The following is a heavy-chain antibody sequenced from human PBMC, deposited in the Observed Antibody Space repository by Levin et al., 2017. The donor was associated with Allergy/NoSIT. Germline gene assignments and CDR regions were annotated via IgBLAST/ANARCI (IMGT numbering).Heavy chain of an antibody. V-gene: IGHV2-5*02. CDR2: IYWDDDK. J-gene: IGHJ4*02. D-gene: IGHD5-18*01. CDR3: GRRRRYSAIDY. Sequence: QTLSLTCTFSWFSLTTTEEGVAWVRPPPGKALEWLALIYWDDDKRYSPSLKSRLTIAKDTSKNHVVLTMTDMDPVDTATYYCGRRRRYSAIDYWGPGTLVTVSS. CDR1: WFSLTTTEEG.